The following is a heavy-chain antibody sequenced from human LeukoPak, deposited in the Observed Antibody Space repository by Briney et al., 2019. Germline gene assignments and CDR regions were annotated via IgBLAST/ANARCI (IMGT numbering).Heavy chain of an antibody. Sequence: TGGSLRLSCAASGFTVSSNYMSWVRQAPGKGLEWVSVIYSGGSTYYADSVKGRFTISRDNSKNTLYLQMNSLRAEDTAVYYCASSRHDYGDYCFDYWGQGTLVTVSS. J-gene: IGHJ4*02. CDR1: GFTVSSNY. V-gene: IGHV3-66*01. CDR3: ASSRHDYGDYCFDY. CDR2: IYSGGST. D-gene: IGHD4-17*01.